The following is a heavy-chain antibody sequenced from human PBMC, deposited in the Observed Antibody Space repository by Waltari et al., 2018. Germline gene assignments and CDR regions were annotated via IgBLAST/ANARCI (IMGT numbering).Heavy chain of an antibody. CDR3: AREGGTEVGFDY. Sequence: QVQLQESGPGLVKPSETLSLTCTVSGGSISSYHLIWRRQPPGNGLEWIGYIYYSGSTNYNPSLKSRVTISVDTSKNQFSLKLSSVTAADTAVYYCAREGGTEVGFDYWGQGTLVTVSS. CDR2: IYYSGST. J-gene: IGHJ4*02. V-gene: IGHV4-59*01. D-gene: IGHD3-16*01. CDR1: GGSISSYH.